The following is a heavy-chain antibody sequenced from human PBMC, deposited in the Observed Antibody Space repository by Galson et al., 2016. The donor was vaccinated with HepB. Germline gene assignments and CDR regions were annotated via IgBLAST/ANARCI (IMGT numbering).Heavy chain of an antibody. V-gene: IGHV3-7*05. CDR1: GFTFSTYY. D-gene: IGHD5-18*01. J-gene: IGHJ4*02. CDR3: ANGCGYSYATRVDY. CDR2: IKQDGSEK. Sequence: SLRLSCAASGFTFSTYYMTWVRQPPGKGLEWVAGIKQDGSEKYYVDSVKGRFTISRDNSKNTLYLQMNSPRAEDTAVYYCANGCGYSYATRVDYWGQGTLVTVSS.